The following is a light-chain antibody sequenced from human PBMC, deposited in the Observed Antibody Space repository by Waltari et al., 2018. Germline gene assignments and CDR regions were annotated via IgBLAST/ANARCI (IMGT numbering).Light chain of an antibody. J-gene: IGKJ2*01. CDR1: QSVPTN. CDR2: VAS. CDR3: QQYSNWPYT. V-gene: IGKV3-15*01. Sequence: EIVMTQSPDTLSVAPGESVPLSCRASQSVPTNLAWYQQKPGQPPRLLIYVASTRATGGPARFSGSGSGTEFTLTISSLESEDFAVYDCQQYSNWPYTFGQGTKLEIK.